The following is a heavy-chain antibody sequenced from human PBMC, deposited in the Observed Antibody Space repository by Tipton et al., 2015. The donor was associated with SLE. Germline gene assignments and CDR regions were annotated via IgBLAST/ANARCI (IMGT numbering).Heavy chain of an antibody. CDR2: IYTSGIP. D-gene: IGHD3-16*01. CDR1: GGSISSGSYC. J-gene: IGHJ4*02. Sequence: LRLSCIVSGGSISSGSYCWTWIRQPAGKGLEWIGHIYTSGIPNYNPSLKSRVIISIDTSKSHFSLKLTSVTAADTAVYYCARMEGMITYGGIAGLWGQGTVVTVSS. V-gene: IGHV4-61*09. CDR3: ARMEGMITYGGIAGL.